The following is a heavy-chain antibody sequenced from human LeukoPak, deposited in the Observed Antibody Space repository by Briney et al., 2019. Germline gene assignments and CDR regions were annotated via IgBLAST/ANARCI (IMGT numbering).Heavy chain of an antibody. D-gene: IGHD4-11*01. J-gene: IGHJ4*02. Sequence: GGSLRLSCAASGFTFSSYGMHWVRQAPGKGLEWVAVISYDGSKKYYVDSVKGRFTISRDSSKNTLFLQMDSLRGVDTAVYYCAKELLGYSNFEHWGQGTLVTVSS. V-gene: IGHV3-30*18. CDR2: ISYDGSKK. CDR1: GFTFSSYG. CDR3: AKELLGYSNFEH.